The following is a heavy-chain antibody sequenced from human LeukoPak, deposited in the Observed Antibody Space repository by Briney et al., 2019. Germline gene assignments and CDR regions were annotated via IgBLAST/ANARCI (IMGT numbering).Heavy chain of an antibody. CDR3: AKGEAAAGTSSWFDP. D-gene: IGHD6-13*01. J-gene: IGHJ5*02. V-gene: IGHV3-23*01. CDR1: GFSFNSSA. CDR2: ISASGGST. Sequence: PGGSLRLSCAASGFSFNSSAMNWVRQAPGKGLEWVSVISASGGSTYYADSVKGRFTISRDNSKNTLYLQMKNLRADDTALYYCAKGEAAAGTSSWFDPWGQGTLVTVSS.